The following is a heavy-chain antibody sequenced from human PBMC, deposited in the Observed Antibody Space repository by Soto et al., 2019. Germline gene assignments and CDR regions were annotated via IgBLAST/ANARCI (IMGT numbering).Heavy chain of an antibody. Sequence: QLQLQESGSGLVRPSQTLSLTCAVSGGSISSGGYSWNWIRQPPGKGLEWIGYIYHSGSTLYNPSLKSRVTISVDKSTSQFSLTLSSVTAADTAVYYCARDQLEGNWFDPWGQGTLVTVSS. V-gene: IGHV4-30-2*01. CDR2: IYHSGST. CDR1: GGSISSGGYS. CDR3: ARDQLEGNWFDP. D-gene: IGHD1-1*01. J-gene: IGHJ5*02.